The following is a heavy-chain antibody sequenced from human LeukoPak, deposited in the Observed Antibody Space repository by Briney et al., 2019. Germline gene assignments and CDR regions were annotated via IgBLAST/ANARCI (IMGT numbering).Heavy chain of an antibody. V-gene: IGHV1-69*01. CDR1: GGTFSSYA. Sequence: ASVNVSCKASGGTFSSYAISWVRQAPGQGLEWMGGIIPIFGTANYAQKFQGRVTITADESTSTAYMELSSLRSEDTAVYYCASSGYCSSTSCYIFDYWGQGTLVTVSS. J-gene: IGHJ4*02. CDR2: IIPIFGTA. CDR3: ASSGYCSSTSCYIFDY. D-gene: IGHD2-2*02.